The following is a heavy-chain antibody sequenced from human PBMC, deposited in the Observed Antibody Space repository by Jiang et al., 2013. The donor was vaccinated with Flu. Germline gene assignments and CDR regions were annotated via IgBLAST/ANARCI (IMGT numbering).Heavy chain of an antibody. Sequence: GLVQPGGSLRLSCAASGFTFSSYAMSWVRQAPGKGLEWVSGISGSGGGTYYADSVKGRFTISRDNSKDTLWLLMNTLRAEDTAVYYCAKYRITGTTGGVDYWGQGTLVTVSS. V-gene: IGHV3-23*01. D-gene: IGHD1-7*01. CDR2: ISGSGGGT. CDR1: GFTFSSYA. J-gene: IGHJ4*02. CDR3: AKYRITGTTGGVDY.